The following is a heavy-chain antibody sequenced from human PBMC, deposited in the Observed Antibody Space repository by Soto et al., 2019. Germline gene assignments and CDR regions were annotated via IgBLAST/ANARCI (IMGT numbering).Heavy chain of an antibody. J-gene: IGHJ4*02. CDR1: GFTFSSYS. Sequence: GGSLRLSCAASGFTFSSYSMNWVRQAPGKGLEWVSSISSSSSYIYYADSVKGRFTISRDNAKNSLYLQMNSLRAEDTAVYYCARALPGAAAADYWGQGTLVTVSS. CDR2: ISSSSSYI. CDR3: ARALPGAAAADY. D-gene: IGHD6-13*01. V-gene: IGHV3-21*01.